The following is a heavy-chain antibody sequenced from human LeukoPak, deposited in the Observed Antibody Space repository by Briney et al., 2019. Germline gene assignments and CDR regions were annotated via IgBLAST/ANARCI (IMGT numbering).Heavy chain of an antibody. CDR3: ARERKIFDSSGYYKYFFDY. V-gene: IGHV4-31*03. Sequence: SETLSLTCTVSGGSISGGGYYWTWLRQYPGKGLEWIGNIYYNGDTHYNPSLRTRVTISIDMSESQFSLNLSSVAAADTAEYYCARERKIFDSSGYYKYFFDYWGQGTPVTVSS. CDR2: IYYNGDT. D-gene: IGHD3-22*01. J-gene: IGHJ4*02. CDR1: GGSISGGGYY.